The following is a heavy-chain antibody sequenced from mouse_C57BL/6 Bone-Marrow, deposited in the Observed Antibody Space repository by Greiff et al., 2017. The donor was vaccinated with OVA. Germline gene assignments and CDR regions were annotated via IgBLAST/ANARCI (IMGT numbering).Heavy chain of an antibody. J-gene: IGHJ4*01. V-gene: IGHV1-74*01. CDR3: AINYADYVMDY. CDR1: GYTFTSYW. Sequence: QVQLQQPGAELVKPGASVKVSCKASGYTFTSYWMHWVRQRPGQGLEWIGRIHPSDSDTNYIQQFKGKATLTVDTSSSTAYMQLSILTSEDSAVYYCAINYADYVMDYWGQGTSVTVSS. CDR2: IHPSDSDT. D-gene: IGHD1-1*01.